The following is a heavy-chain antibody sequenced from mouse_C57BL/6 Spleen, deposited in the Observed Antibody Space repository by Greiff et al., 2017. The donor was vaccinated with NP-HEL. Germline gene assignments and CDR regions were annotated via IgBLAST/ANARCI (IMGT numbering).Heavy chain of an antibody. CDR1: GYAFSSYW. J-gene: IGHJ3*01. V-gene: IGHV1-80*01. CDR3: ARDDSPLRFAY. CDR2: IYPGDGDT. Sequence: VQLQQSGAELVKPGASVKISCKASGYAFSSYWMNWVKQRPGKGLEWIGQIYPGDGDTNYNGKFKGKATLTADKSPSTAYMQLSSLTSEDSAVYLCARDDSPLRFAYWGQGTLVTVSA. D-gene: IGHD2-4*01.